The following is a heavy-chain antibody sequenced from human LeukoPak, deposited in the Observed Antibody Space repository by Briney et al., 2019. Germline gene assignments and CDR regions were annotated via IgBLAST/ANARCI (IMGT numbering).Heavy chain of an antibody. CDR2: IRYDGSNK. V-gene: IGHV3-30*02. D-gene: IGHD5-18*01. CDR1: GFTFSSYG. J-gene: IGHJ4*02. Sequence: GGSLRLSCAASGFTFSSYGMHWVRQAPGKGLEWVAFIRYDGSNKYYADSVKGRFTISRDNSKNTLYLQMNSLRAEDTAVYYCAKDPQYSYGYLDYWGQGTLVTVSS. CDR3: AKDPQYSYGYLDY.